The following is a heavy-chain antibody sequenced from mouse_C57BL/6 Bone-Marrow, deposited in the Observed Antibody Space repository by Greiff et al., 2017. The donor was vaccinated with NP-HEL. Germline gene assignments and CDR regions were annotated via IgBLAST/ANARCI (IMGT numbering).Heavy chain of an antibody. D-gene: IGHD1-1*01. Sequence: VQLQQSGPELVKPGASVKISCKASGYAFSSSWMNWVKQRPGKGLEWIGRIYPGDGDTNYNGKFKGKATLTADKSSSTAYMQLSSLTSEDSAVYFCARKDYGSRPSFDYWGQGTTLTVSS. J-gene: IGHJ2*01. CDR1: GYAFSSSW. V-gene: IGHV1-82*01. CDR2: IYPGDGDT. CDR3: ARKDYGSRPSFDY.